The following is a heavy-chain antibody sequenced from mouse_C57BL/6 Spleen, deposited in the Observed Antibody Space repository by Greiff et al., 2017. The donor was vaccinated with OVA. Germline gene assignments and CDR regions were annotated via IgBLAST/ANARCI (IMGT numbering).Heavy chain of an antibody. CDR2: ISDGGSYT. CDR1: GFTFSSYA. D-gene: IGHD3-2*02. J-gene: IGHJ3*01. CDR3: ARDSSGYPAWFAD. Sequence: EVKLLESGGGLVKPGGSLKLSCAASGFTFSSYAMSWVRQTPEKRLEWVATISDGGSYTYYPDNVKGRFTISRDNATNNLYLQMSRLKSEDTAMYYCARDSSGYPAWFADWGQGVLVTGSA. V-gene: IGHV5-4*01.